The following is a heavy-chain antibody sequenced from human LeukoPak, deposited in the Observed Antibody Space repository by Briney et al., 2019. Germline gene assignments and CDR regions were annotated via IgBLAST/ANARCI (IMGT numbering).Heavy chain of an antibody. D-gene: IGHD1-26*01. CDR1: GFIFSTYN. J-gene: IGHJ6*03. Sequence: GGSLRLSCSASGFIFSTYNMNWVRQAPGKALEWVSSITSSSSHTYYADSVKGRYTISRDNAKNSLYLQMDSLRAEDTAVYYCARDPYSGGYGAYYYYYMDVWGKGTTVTISS. V-gene: IGHV3-21*01. CDR2: ITSSSSHT. CDR3: ARDPYSGGYGAYYYYYMDV.